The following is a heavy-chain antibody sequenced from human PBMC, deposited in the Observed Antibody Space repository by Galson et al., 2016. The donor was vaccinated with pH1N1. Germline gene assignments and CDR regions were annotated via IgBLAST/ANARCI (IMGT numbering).Heavy chain of an antibody. V-gene: IGHV3-53*01. Sequence: SLRLACAASGFSVSDKYMSWVRQAPGKGLEWVSIIYSGGNTYYADSVKGRFTISRDNSKNTLYLQMNGLRAEDTAVYYCARERDLGTSTPDDFDYWGQGTLVTVSS. J-gene: IGHJ4*02. CDR2: IYSGGNT. CDR3: ARERDLGTSTPDDFDY. CDR1: GFSVSDKY.